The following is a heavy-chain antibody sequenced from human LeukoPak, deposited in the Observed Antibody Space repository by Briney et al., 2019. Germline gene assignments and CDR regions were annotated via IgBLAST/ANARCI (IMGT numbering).Heavy chain of an antibody. CDR1: GFTFSSYA. J-gene: IGHJ4*02. CDR3: ARARIDY. Sequence: GGSLRLSCSASGFTFSSYAMHWVRQAPGKGLEYVSAISSNGGSTYYADSVKGRFTISRDNAKNSLYLQMNSLRADDTAVYFCARARIDYWGQGTLVTVSS. CDR2: ISSNGGST. D-gene: IGHD1-14*01. V-gene: IGHV3-64*04.